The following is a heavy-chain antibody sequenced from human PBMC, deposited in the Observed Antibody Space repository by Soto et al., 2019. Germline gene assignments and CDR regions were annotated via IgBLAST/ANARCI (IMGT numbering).Heavy chain of an antibody. CDR2: IFPKFGTT. Sequence: QVQLVQSGAEVKKPGSSVKVSCRASGDTDTNYVISWVRQAPGQGLEWMGGIFPKFGTTYSAQKLQDRLTITADESTSTVYMQLSSLRLDDTAVYYCEAEMTFGKLSVVWGQGTTVTVSS. D-gene: IGHD3-16*02. CDR1: GDTDTNYV. J-gene: IGHJ6*02. CDR3: EAEMTFGKLSVV. V-gene: IGHV1-69*01.